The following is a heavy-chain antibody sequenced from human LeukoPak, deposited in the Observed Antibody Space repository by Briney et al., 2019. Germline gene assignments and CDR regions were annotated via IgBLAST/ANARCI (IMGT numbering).Heavy chain of an antibody. Sequence: PSETLSLTCAVSGDSISTSNSYWGWIRRPPGKGLEWVGSIYYSGSTYYNPSLKSRVTISVDTSKNQFSLKLSSVTAADTAVYYCARVDTAMVTSYYYYMDVWGKGTTVTVSS. D-gene: IGHD5-18*01. CDR3: ARVDTAMVTSYYYYMDV. CDR2: IYYSGST. V-gene: IGHV4-39*07. J-gene: IGHJ6*03. CDR1: GDSISTSNSY.